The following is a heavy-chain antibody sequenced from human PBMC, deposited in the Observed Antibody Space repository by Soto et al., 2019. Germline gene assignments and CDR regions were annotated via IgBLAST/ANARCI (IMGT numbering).Heavy chain of an antibody. J-gene: IGHJ4*02. CDR1: GFTFNNAW. CDR3: TKTVYSDRFFDY. D-gene: IGHD1-20*01. V-gene: IGHV3-15*01. Sequence: GSLRLSCAASGFTFNNAWMSWVRQAPGKGLEWVGRIKSKTAGGTADYAGPVKGRFTISRDDSKNTLYLQMNSLKTEDTAVYYCTKTVYSDRFFDYWGQGSLVTVSS. CDR2: IKSKTAGGTA.